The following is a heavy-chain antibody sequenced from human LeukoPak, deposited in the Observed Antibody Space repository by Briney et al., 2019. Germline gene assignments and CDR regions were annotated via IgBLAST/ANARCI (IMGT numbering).Heavy chain of an antibody. J-gene: IGHJ5*02. D-gene: IGHD5-18*01. CDR3: ARVGIQLRRAGWFDP. CDR2: INPSGGST. CDR1: GYTFTSYF. V-gene: IGHV1-46*01. Sequence: ASVKVSCKASGYTFTSYFMHWVQQAPGQGLEWMEIINPSGGSTSYAQKFQGRVTMTRDTSTSTAYMELSSLRSEDTAVYYCARVGIQLRRAGWFDPWGQGTLVTVSS.